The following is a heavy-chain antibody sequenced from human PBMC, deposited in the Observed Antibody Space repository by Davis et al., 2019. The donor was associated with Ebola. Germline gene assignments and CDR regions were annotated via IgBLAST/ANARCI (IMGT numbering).Heavy chain of an antibody. J-gene: IGHJ4*02. CDR1: GGSISSYY. CDR3: ARRGYSALD. V-gene: IGHV4-34*01. D-gene: IGHD5-12*01. CDR2: INHSGST. Sequence: SETLSLTCTVSGGSISSYYWSWIRQPPGKGLEWIGEINHSGSTNYNPSLKSRVTISVDTSKSHFSLKLSSVTAADTAVYYCARRGYSALDWGQGTLVTVSS.